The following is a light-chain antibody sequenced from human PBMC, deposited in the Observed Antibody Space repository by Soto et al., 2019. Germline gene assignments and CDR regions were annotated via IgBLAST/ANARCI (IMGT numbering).Light chain of an antibody. J-gene: IGKJ2*01. Sequence: EIVLTQSPVPLSLSPGDRATLSCRASQSLDNFLVWYQQKPGQAPRLLIYDASNRAAGIPARFSGSGSGTGFTLTISSLEPEDFAVYYCQQRSTWPYTFGQGTKLEIK. CDR3: QQRSTWPYT. CDR2: DAS. V-gene: IGKV3-11*01. CDR1: QSLDNF.